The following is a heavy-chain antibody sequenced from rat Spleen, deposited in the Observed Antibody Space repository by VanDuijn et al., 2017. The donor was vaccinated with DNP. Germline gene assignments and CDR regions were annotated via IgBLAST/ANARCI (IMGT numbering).Heavy chain of an antibody. CDR1: GFTFSDYA. CDR3: ATHPRGVPFDY. Sequence: EVQLVESGGGFVQPGRSLQLSCAASGFTFSDYAMAWVRQAPKKGLEWVATIIYDGGRTYYRDSLKGRFTISRDNAKSTLYLQMDSLRSEDTATYYCATHPRGVPFDYWGQGVMVTVSS. CDR2: IIYDGGRT. V-gene: IGHV5S10*01. D-gene: IGHD1-4*01. J-gene: IGHJ2*01.